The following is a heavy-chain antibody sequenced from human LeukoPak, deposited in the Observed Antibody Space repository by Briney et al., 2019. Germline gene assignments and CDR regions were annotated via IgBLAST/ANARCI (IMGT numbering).Heavy chain of an antibody. CDR2: ISWNSGHI. CDR3: AKDGYANYGYFES. CDR1: GFTFDDYA. J-gene: IGHJ4*02. V-gene: IGHV3-9*01. Sequence: GGSLRLSCAASGFTFDDYAMHWVRQVPGKGLEWVSGISWNSGHIGHADSVKGRFTISRDNAKNSLYLQMNSLRPEDTALYYCAKDGYANYGYFESWGQGTLVTVSS. D-gene: IGHD4/OR15-4a*01.